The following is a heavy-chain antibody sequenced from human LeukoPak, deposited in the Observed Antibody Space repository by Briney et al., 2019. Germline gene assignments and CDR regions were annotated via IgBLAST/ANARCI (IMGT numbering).Heavy chain of an antibody. D-gene: IGHD4-17*01. CDR1: GFTFSDYY. CDR2: ISSSGSTI. Sequence: TGGSLRLSCAASGFTFSDYYMSWIRQAPGKGLEWVSYISSSGSTIYHADSVKGRFTISRDNAKNSLYLQMNSLRAEDTAVYYCARDLVRAVTTENGDYWGQGTLVTVSS. J-gene: IGHJ4*02. V-gene: IGHV3-11*01. CDR3: ARDLVRAVTTENGDY.